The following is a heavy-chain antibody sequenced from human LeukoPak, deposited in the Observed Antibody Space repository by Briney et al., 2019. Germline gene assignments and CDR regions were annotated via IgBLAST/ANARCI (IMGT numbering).Heavy chain of an antibody. D-gene: IGHD3-22*01. V-gene: IGHV3-11*04. J-gene: IGHJ1*01. CDR2: ISSSGSTI. CDR3: ARDSSGYSFQH. Sequence: GGSLRLSCAASGFTFSDYYMSWIRQAPGKGLEWVSYISSSGSTIYYADSVKGRFTISRDNSKNTLYLQMNSLRAEDTAVYYCARDSSGYSFQHWGQGTLVTVSS. CDR1: GFTFSDYY.